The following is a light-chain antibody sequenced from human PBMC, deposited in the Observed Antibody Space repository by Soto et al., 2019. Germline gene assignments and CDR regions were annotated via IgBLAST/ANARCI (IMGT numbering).Light chain of an antibody. CDR3: SSFTSRFTFV. V-gene: IGLV2-14*01. Sequence: ALTQPASVSGSPGQSIAISCTGTRSDVGAYNYVSWYQQHPGKAPKLMISEVTNRPSGVSDRFSGSKSGNTASLTISGLQAEDEADYYCSSFTSRFTFVFGTGTKVTVL. CDR1: RSDVGAYNY. J-gene: IGLJ1*01. CDR2: EVT.